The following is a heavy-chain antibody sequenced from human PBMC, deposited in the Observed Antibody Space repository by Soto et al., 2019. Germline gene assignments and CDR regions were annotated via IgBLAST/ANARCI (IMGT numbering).Heavy chain of an antibody. CDR1: GFTFSGNA. CDR3: AKDPLTRGWFDP. V-gene: IGHV3-23*01. J-gene: IGHJ5*02. CDR2: ISAGGTT. Sequence: GGSLRLSCAASGFTFSGNAMTWVRQAPGKGLDWVSGISAGGTTYCADSAKGRFTISRDNSKNTLYLQMNSLRGDDTAVYYCAKDPLTRGWFDPWGQGTLVTV.